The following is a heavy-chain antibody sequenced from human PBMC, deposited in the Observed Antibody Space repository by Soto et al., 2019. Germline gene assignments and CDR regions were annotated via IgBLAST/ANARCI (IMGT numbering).Heavy chain of an antibody. CDR1: GFTFSDYY. V-gene: IGHV3-66*01. CDR2: IYGGIST. D-gene: IGHD3-9*01. CDR3: AFQGGYVGPFYY. Sequence: PGGSLRLSCAASGFTFSDYYMSWVRQAPGKGLEWVSVIYGGISTYYADSVKGRFTISRDNSKNTLYLQMNSLRAEDTAVYYCAFQGGYVGPFYYWGQGTLVTVSS. J-gene: IGHJ4*02.